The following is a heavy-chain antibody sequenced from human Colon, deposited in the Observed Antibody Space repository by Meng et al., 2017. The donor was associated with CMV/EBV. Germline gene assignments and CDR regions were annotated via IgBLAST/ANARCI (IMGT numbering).Heavy chain of an antibody. J-gene: IGHJ4*02. CDR1: GFTFSSYN. CDR3: AREGRELVATIAL. Sequence: CAASGFTFSSYNMSWVRQAPGKGLEWVSSISTSSSYIYYADSVKGRFTISRDNAKNSLYLQMNSLRAEDTAVYYYAREGRELVATIALWGQGTLVTAPQ. D-gene: IGHD5-12*01. CDR2: ISTSSSYI. V-gene: IGHV3-21*01.